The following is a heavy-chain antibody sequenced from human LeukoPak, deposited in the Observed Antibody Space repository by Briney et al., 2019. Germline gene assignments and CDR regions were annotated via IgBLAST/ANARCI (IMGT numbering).Heavy chain of an antibody. CDR1: GFTFSSYA. Sequence: GGSLRLSCAASGFTFSSYAMSWVRQAQGKGLEWVSAISGSGGSTYYADSVKGRFTISRDNSKNTLYLQMNSLRAEDTAVYYCAKGLMSGYYDILTGLAWGQGTLVTVSS. D-gene: IGHD3-9*01. J-gene: IGHJ5*02. CDR3: AKGLMSGYYDILTGLA. CDR2: ISGSGGST. V-gene: IGHV3-23*01.